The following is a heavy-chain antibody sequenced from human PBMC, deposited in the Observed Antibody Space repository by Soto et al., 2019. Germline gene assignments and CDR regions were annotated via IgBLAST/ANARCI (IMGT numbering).Heavy chain of an antibody. D-gene: IGHD2-15*01. J-gene: IGHJ6*02. Sequence: QVQLIQSGAEVKKPGSSVKVSCTASGGSFSNYGIDWVRQAPGQGLEWMGGISPLFGTANYAQKLQGRVTITAEESTNTAYMELTSLRSEDTAVYYCARCGYNVVVSDDFYSYGLGVWGQGTTVTVSS. V-gene: IGHV1-69*01. CDR2: ISPLFGTA. CDR3: ARCGYNVVVSDDFYSYGLGV. CDR1: GGSFSNYG.